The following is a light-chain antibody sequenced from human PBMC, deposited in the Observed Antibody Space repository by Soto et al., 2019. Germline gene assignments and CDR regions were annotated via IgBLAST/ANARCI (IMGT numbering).Light chain of an antibody. J-gene: IGKJ5*01. CDR3: QQYNSYLYT. CDR2: KAS. Sequence: DIQMTQSPSPLSASVGPRVTIPCRASLSITSWLAWYQQKPGKAHKLLIYKASSLESGVPSRFRGSGPGTEFTLTISSLQPDEFATYYCQQYNSYLYTFGQGTRLEIK. CDR1: LSITSW. V-gene: IGKV1-5*03.